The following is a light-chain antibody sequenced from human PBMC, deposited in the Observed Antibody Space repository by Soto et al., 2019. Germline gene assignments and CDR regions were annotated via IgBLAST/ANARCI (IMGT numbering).Light chain of an antibody. J-gene: IGKJ1*01. CDR3: QQYYTSPRT. CDR1: QSVSSNY. Sequence: EIVLPQSPGTLSLSPGERATLSCRASQSVSSNYLAWYQQKRGQAPRRLIYGASSRATGIPTRLSGSGSGTDFTRTISRLAPDDVAVDDCQQYYTSPRTFGQGTKVEI. CDR2: GAS. V-gene: IGKV3-20*01.